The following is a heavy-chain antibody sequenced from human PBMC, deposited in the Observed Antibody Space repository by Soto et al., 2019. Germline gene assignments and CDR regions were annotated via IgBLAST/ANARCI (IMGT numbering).Heavy chain of an antibody. CDR1: GGSISSGGYS. CDR3: ARLRRAAADTIYYFDY. CDR2: IYHSGST. Sequence: PSETLSLTCAVSGGSISSGGYSWSWIRQPPGKGLEWIGYIYHSGSTNYNPSLKSRVTISVDTSKNQFSLKLSSVTAADTAVYYCARLRRAAADTIYYFDYWGQGTLVTVSS. D-gene: IGHD6-13*01. J-gene: IGHJ4*02. V-gene: IGHV4-30-2*01.